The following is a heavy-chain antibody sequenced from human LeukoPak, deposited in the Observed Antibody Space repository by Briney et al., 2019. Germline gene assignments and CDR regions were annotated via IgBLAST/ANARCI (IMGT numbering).Heavy chain of an antibody. V-gene: IGHV1-18*01. J-gene: IGHJ4*02. CDR3: AREAPYSSGWYGVGDFDY. Sequence: ASVTVSCKASGYTFTSYGISWVRQAPGQGLEWMGWISAYNGNTNYAQKLQGRVTMTTDTSTSTAYMGLRSLRSDDTAVYYCAREAPYSSGWYGVGDFDYWGQGTLVTVSS. CDR2: ISAYNGNT. CDR1: GYTFTSYG. D-gene: IGHD6-19*01.